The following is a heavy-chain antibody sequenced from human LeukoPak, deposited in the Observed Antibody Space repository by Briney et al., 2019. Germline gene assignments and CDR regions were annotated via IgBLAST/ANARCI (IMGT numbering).Heavy chain of an antibody. CDR1: GGTFSSYS. CDR3: ARGLGGYYYDSSGYYPPSSDDAFDI. J-gene: IGHJ3*02. D-gene: IGHD3-22*01. V-gene: IGHV1-18*01. CDR2: ISAYNGYT. Sequence: ASVKVSCKASGGTFSSYSISWVRQPPGQGLEWMGWISAYNGYTHYAQKLQGRVTMTTDTSTSTAYMELRSLRSDDTAVYYCARGLGGYYYDSSGYYPPSSDDAFDIWGQGTMVTVSS.